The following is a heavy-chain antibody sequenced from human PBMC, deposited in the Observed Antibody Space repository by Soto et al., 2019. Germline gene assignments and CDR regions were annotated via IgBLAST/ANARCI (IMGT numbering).Heavy chain of an antibody. J-gene: IGHJ4*02. CDR2: ISWNSGSI. V-gene: IGHV3-9*01. Sequence: EVQLVESGGGLVQPGRSPRLSCAASGFTFDDYAMHWVRQAPGKGLEWVSGISWNSGSIGYADSVKGRFTISRDNAKNSLYLQMNSLRAEDTALYYCAKDIAYYYGSGRIDYWGQGTLVTVSS. CDR1: GFTFDDYA. D-gene: IGHD3-10*01. CDR3: AKDIAYYYGSGRIDY.